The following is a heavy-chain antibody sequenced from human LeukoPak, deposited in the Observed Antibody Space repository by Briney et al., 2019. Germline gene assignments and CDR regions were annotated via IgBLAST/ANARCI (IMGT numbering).Heavy chain of an antibody. Sequence: ASVKVSCKASGYTFTSYGISWVRQAPGQGLEWMGWISAYNGNTNYAQKLQGRVTMTTDTSTSTAYMELRSLRSDDTAVYYCARELTAPDSSGYIKVLDYWGQGTLVTVPS. V-gene: IGHV1-18*01. CDR1: GYTFTSYG. J-gene: IGHJ4*02. D-gene: IGHD3-22*01. CDR3: ARELTAPDSSGYIKVLDY. CDR2: ISAYNGNT.